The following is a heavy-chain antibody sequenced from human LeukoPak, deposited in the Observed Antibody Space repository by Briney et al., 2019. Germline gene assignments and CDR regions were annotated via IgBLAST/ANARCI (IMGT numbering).Heavy chain of an antibody. CDR2: ISYDGSNK. V-gene: IGHV3-30*18. J-gene: IGHJ6*02. CDR3: AKERDDGSGSYFNYYYYGMDV. D-gene: IGHD3-10*01. Sequence: GGSLRLSCAAFGFTFSSYGMHWVRQAPGKGLEWVAVISYDGSNKYYADSVKGRFTISRDNSKNTLYLQMNSLRAEDTAVYYCAKERDDGSGSYFNYYYYGMDVWGQGTTVTVSS. CDR1: GFTFSSYG.